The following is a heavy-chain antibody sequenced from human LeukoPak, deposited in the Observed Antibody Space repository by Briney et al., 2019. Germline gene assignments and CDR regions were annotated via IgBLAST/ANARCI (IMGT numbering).Heavy chain of an antibody. Sequence: GGSLRLSCAASGFTFSSYAMSWVRQAPGKGLEWVSAISGSGGSTYYADSVKGRFTISRDNSKNTLYLQMNSLRAEDTAVYYCAEGIVGAIYYFDYWGQGTLVTVSS. D-gene: IGHD1-26*01. CDR1: GFTFSSYA. CDR3: AEGIVGAIYYFDY. V-gene: IGHV3-23*01. J-gene: IGHJ4*02. CDR2: ISGSGGST.